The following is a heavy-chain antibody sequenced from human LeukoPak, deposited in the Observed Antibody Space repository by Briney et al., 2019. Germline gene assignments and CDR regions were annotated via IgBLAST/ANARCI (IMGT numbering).Heavy chain of an antibody. D-gene: IGHD6-13*01. V-gene: IGHV3-53*01. Sequence: GGSLRLSCAASGFTFSSYSMNWVRQAPGKGLEWVAIMYTESGIAYADAVKGRFSVSRDNSKDTLYLEMNSLRVEDTAVYYCARDRSGAAAGTWVYWGQGTLVAVSS. J-gene: IGHJ4*02. CDR1: GFTFSSYS. CDR3: ARDRSGAAAGTWVY. CDR2: MYTESGI.